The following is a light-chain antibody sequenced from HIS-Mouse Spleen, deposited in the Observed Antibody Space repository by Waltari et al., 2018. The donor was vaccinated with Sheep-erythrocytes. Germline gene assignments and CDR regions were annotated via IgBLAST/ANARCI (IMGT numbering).Light chain of an antibody. Sequence: QPASVSGSPGQSITISCTGTSSDVGGYNYVPWYQQHLGKAPKLMIYDVSNRPSGVSNRFSGSKSGNTASLTISGLQAEDEADYYCSSYTSSSTWVFGGGTKLTVL. CDR3: SSYTSSSTWV. V-gene: IGLV2-14*03. CDR1: SSDVGGYNY. CDR2: DVS. J-gene: IGLJ3*02.